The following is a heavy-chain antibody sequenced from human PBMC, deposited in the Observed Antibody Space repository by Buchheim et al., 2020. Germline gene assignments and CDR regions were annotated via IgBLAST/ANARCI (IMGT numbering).Heavy chain of an antibody. CDR1: GFTFSNYA. J-gene: IGHJ4*02. CDR3: TKGDGSNYLDY. Sequence: EVQLLESGGGLVQPGGSLRLSCAASGFTFSNYAMSWVRQAPGKGLEWVSGISGSGGYSYYADSVKGRFTSPMDNPKNTLYMQMHSLRAEDTAVYYCTKGDGSNYLDYWGQGTL. CDR2: ISGSGGYS. D-gene: IGHD5-24*01. V-gene: IGHV3-23*01.